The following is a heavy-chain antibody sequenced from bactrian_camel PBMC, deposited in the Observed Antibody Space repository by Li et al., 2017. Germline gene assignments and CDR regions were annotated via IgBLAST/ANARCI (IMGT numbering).Heavy chain of an antibody. J-gene: IGHJ4*01. CDR3: TTGNY. V-gene: IGHV3-2*01. Sequence: HVQLVESGGDLVQPGGSLRLSCAASGLTFNRYYMSWVRQAPGKGLEWVSGIFSDGSKTYYPDSVKGRFAISRDNAKNSVYLQMDMLGSEDTALYYCTTGNYWGRGTQVTVS. CDR1: GLTFNRYY. CDR2: IFSDGSKT.